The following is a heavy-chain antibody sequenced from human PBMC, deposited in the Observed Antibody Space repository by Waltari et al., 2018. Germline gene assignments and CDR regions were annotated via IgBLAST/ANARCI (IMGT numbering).Heavy chain of an antibody. CDR1: GGSISSYY. Sequence: QVQLQESGPGLVKPSETLSLTCTVSGGSISSYYWSWIRQPPGKGLEWIGYIYYSGSTNYNPSLKIRVTISVDTSKNQFSLKLSSVTAADTAVYYCARRGSYGMDVWGQGTTVTVSS. CDR2: IYYSGST. CDR3: ARRGSYGMDV. J-gene: IGHJ6*02. V-gene: IGHV4-59*12.